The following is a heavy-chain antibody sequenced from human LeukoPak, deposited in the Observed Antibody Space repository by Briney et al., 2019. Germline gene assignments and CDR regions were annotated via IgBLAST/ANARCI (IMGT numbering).Heavy chain of an antibody. CDR2: VSAYADDT. Sequence: GASVKVSCKASGYTFISYGISRVRQAPGQGLEWMGWVSAYADDTNYVQKFQGRVTMTTDTSTSTAYMELRSLRFDDTAVYYCARDCIGCHGFDYWGQGTLVTVSS. J-gene: IGHJ4*02. CDR1: GYTFISYG. V-gene: IGHV1-18*01. CDR3: ARDCIGCHGFDY. D-gene: IGHD2-15*01.